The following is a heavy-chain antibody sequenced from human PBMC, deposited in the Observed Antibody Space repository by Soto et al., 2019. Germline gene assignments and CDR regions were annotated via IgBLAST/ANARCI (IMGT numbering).Heavy chain of an antibody. CDR2: INPNSGGT. CDR1: GYTFTGYY. CDR3: AREAGAYYYDSSGYYYPWFDP. V-gene: IGHV1-2*04. J-gene: IGHJ5*02. Sequence: ASVKVSCKASGYTFTGYYMHWVRQAPGQGLEWMGWINPNSGGTNYAQKFQGWVTMTRDTSISTAYMELSRLRSDDTAVYYCAREAGAYYYDSSGYYYPWFDPWGQGTQVTVSS. D-gene: IGHD3-22*01.